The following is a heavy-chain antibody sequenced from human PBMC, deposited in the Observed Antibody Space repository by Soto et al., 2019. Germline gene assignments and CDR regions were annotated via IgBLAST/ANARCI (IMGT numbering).Heavy chain of an antibody. CDR3: ARGWYYFYV. V-gene: IGHV4-38-2*01. CDR1: VXPMTGGYY. D-gene: IGHD2-15*01. J-gene: IGHJ4*02. Sequence: XTLSLTCDVSVXPMTGGYYWGWIRQSPGKGLEWIWSIYYGGTTYYNPSLRSRLAISIDTSKNQFYVRMSSLTDADTALYYCARGWYYFYVWGQGRLGTVSS. CDR2: IYYGGTT.